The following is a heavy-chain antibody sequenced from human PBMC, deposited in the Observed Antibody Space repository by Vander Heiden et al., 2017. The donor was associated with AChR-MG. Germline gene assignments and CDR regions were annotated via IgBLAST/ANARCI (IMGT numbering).Heavy chain of an antibody. J-gene: IGHJ3*02. Sequence: EVQLVESGGGLVQPGGYLGLSCAASGFPFHNYWMNWVRQAPGKGLEWVANINQEGTERYYVDSVKGRFTISRDNAKNSLYLQMNSLRAEDTAVFYCAKDGFPRGFDIWGQGTMVTVSS. CDR2: INQEGTER. V-gene: IGHV3-7*01. CDR3: AKDGFPRGFDI. CDR1: GFPFHNYW. D-gene: IGHD3-10*01.